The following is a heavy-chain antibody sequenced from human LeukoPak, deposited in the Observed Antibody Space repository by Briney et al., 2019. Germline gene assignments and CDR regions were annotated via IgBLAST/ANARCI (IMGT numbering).Heavy chain of an antibody. CDR1: GFTVSSNY. V-gene: IGHV3-53*01. Sequence: GGSLRLSCAASGFTVSSNYMSWVRQAPGKGLEWVSVIYSGGSTYYADSVKGRFTISRDNSKNTLYLQMNSLRAEDTAVYYCAKEDVVVPAAPKPLDYWGQGTLVTVSS. D-gene: IGHD2-2*01. J-gene: IGHJ4*02. CDR3: AKEDVVVPAAPKPLDY. CDR2: IYSGGST.